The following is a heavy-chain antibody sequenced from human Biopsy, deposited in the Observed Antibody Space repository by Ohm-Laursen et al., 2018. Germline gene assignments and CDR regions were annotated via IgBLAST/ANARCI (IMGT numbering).Heavy chain of an antibody. V-gene: IGHV3-74*01. J-gene: IGHJ6*02. CDR3: VSFLKDLNMAV. Sequence: SLRLSCTASGFTFNAYWMYWVRQVPGKGLVWVSHIKSVGSWTNYVDSVKGRFTISRDNAKNTLYLQMNSLRAEDTAVYYCVSFLKDLNMAVWGQGTTVTVS. CDR1: GFTFNAYW. CDR2: IKSVGSWT. D-gene: IGHD2-15*01.